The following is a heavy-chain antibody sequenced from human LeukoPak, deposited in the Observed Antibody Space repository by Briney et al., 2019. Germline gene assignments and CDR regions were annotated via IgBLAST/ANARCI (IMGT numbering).Heavy chain of an antibody. CDR2: ISGSGGST. V-gene: IGHV3-23*01. CDR1: GFTFSNYA. CDR3: ARDADRGSGNYGMDV. D-gene: IGHD3-10*01. Sequence: PGGSLRLSCAASGFTFSNYAMNWVRLAPEKGLEWVSGISGSGGSTYYADSVKGRFTISRDNSKNTLYLQMNSLRGEDTAVYYCARDADRGSGNYGMDVWGQGTTVTVSS. J-gene: IGHJ6*02.